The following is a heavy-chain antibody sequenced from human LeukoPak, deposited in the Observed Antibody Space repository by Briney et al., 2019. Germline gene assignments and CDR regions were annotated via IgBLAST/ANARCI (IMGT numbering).Heavy chain of an antibody. CDR3: ARDRVGAIVHYYYYGMDV. V-gene: IGHV1-18*01. Sequence: ASVKVSCKASGYTFTSYGISWVRQAPGQGLEWMGWISAYNGNTNYAQKLQGRVTMTTDTSTSTAYMELRSLRSDDTAVYYCARDRVGAIVHYYYYGMDVWGQGTTVTVSS. CDR2: ISAYNGNT. D-gene: IGHD1-26*01. CDR1: GYTFTSYG. J-gene: IGHJ6*02.